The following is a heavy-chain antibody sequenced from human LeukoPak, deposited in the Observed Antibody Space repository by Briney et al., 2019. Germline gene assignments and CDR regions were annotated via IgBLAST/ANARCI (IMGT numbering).Heavy chain of an antibody. D-gene: IGHD2/OR15-2a*01. CDR3: ARLLSNYYYYYMDV. CDR2: IKQDGSEE. J-gene: IGHJ6*03. V-gene: IGHV3-7*01. CDR1: GFTFSSYW. Sequence: GGSLRLSCAASGFTFSSYWMSWVRQAPGKGLEWVANIKQDGSEEYYVDSVKGRFTISKDNAKNSLYLQMNSLTAEDTAVYYCARLLSNYYYYYMDVWGKGSTVTVSS.